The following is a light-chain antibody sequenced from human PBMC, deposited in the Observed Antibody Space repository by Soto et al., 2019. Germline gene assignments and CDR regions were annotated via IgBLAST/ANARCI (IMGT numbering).Light chain of an antibody. J-gene: IGLJ1*01. CDR2: RDS. CDR3: QVWDSSTAWYV. V-gene: IGLV3-9*01. Sequence: SYELTQPLSVSVALGQTARITCGGTNIGSKNVHWYQQKPGQAPVLVIYRDSNRPSGIPERFSGSHSGNTATLTISGAQAGEEADYYCQVWDSSTAWYVFGSGT. CDR1: NIGSKN.